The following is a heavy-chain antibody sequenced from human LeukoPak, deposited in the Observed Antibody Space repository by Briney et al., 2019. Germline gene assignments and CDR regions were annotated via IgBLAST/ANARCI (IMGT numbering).Heavy chain of an antibody. J-gene: IGHJ4*02. CDR2: ISTTSGNI. D-gene: IGHD3-10*01. V-gene: IGHV3-21*01. CDR3: AKGNVLLWFGLDY. CDR1: GFSFSSYS. Sequence: GGSLRLSCAASGFSFSSYSMNWVRQAPGKGLEWVAAISTTSGNIYYADSVKGRFTISRDNSKNTLYLQMNSLRAEDTAVYYCAKGNVLLWFGLDYWGQGTLVTVSS.